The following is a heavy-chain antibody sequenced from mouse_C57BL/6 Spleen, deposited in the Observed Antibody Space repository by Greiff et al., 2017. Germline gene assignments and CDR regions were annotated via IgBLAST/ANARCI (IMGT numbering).Heavy chain of an antibody. Sequence: GGGLVQPKGSLKLSCAASGFSFNTYAMNWVRQAPGKGLEWVARIRSKSNNYATYYADSVKDRFTISRDDSESMLYLQMNNLKTEDTAMYYCGRQEGYYDYDVWFAYWGQGTLVTVSA. CDR1: GFSFNTYA. D-gene: IGHD2-4*01. V-gene: IGHV10-1*01. J-gene: IGHJ3*01. CDR2: IRSKSNNYAT. CDR3: GRQEGYYDYDVWFAY.